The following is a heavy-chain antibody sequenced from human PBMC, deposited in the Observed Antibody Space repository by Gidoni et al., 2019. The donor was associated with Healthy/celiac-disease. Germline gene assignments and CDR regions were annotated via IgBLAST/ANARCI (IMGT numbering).Heavy chain of an antibody. D-gene: IGHD6-13*01. Sequence: QVQLVESGGGVVQPGRSLRLSCAASGFTFSSYGMHWVRQAPGKGLEWVAVISDDGSNKYYADSVKGRFTISRDNSKNTLYLQMNSLRAEDTAVYYCAKDGRYSSSWYSFDYWGQGTLVTVSS. CDR3: AKDGRYSSSWYSFDY. CDR1: GFTFSSYG. V-gene: IGHV3-30*18. J-gene: IGHJ4*02. CDR2: ISDDGSNK.